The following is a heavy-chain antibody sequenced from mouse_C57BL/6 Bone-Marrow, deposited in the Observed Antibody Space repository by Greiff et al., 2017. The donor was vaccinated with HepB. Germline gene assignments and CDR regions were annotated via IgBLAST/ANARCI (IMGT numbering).Heavy chain of an antibody. CDR2: IWSGGST. CDR1: GFSLTSYG. CDR3: ARTLITTVLHYAMDY. Sequence: QVQLQQSGPGLVQPSQRLSITCTVSGFSLTSYGVHWVRQSPGKGLEWLGVIWSGGSTDYNAAFISRLSISKDNSKSQVFFKRNSLQADDTAIYYCARTLITTVLHYAMDYWGQGTSVTVSS. D-gene: IGHD1-1*01. V-gene: IGHV2-2*01. J-gene: IGHJ4*01.